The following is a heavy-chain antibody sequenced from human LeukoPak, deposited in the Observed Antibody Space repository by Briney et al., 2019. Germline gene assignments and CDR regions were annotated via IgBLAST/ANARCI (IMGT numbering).Heavy chain of an antibody. D-gene: IGHD6-6*01. Sequence: HTGGSLRLSCAASGFTFSSHAMHWVRQAPGKGLEWVAVISFDGSNKYYADSVKGRFTISRDNSRNTLYLQMNSLRAEDTAVYYCARDHGRGSSSFYSWGGGTYYFDYWGQGTLVTVSS. CDR1: GFTFSSHA. CDR2: ISFDGSNK. V-gene: IGHV3-30*04. CDR3: ARDHGRGSSSFYSWGGGTYYFDY. J-gene: IGHJ4*02.